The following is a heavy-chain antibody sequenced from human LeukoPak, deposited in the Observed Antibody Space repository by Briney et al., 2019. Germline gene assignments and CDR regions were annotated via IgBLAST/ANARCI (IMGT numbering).Heavy chain of an antibody. CDR3: ARCGGDCYYGFDI. CDR1: GFTFSSYW. CDR2: IHGSGNT. D-gene: IGHD2-21*02. Sequence: GGSLRLSCAASGFTFSSYWMHWVRQAPGKGLECVSLIHGSGNTDFADSVKGRFTVSRDIFKNTLYLQMNSLRAEDTAVYYCARCGGDCYYGFDIWGQGTMVTVSS. J-gene: IGHJ3*02. V-gene: IGHV3-53*01.